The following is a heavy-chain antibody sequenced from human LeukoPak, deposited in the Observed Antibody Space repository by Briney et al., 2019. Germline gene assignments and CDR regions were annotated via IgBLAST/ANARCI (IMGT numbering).Heavy chain of an antibody. CDR3: AKDGLRYCSSTSCPSPFDY. Sequence: GGSLRLSCAASGFTFSSYGMHWVRQTPGKGLEWVAFIRYDGSNKYYADSVKGRFTISRDNSKNTLYLQMNSLRAEDTAVYYCAKDGLRYCSSTSCPSPFDYWGQGTLVTVSS. CDR1: GFTFSSYG. D-gene: IGHD2-2*01. V-gene: IGHV3-30*02. J-gene: IGHJ4*02. CDR2: IRYDGSNK.